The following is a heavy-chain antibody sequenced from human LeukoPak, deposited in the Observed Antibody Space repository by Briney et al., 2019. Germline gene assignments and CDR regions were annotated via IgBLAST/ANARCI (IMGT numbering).Heavy chain of an antibody. CDR1: GGSIRSYF. J-gene: IGHJ4*02. V-gene: IGHV4-4*07. Sequence: SETLSLTCSVSGGSIRSYFWSWIRQPAGKGLEWNGRIYTRGSTDYNPSLRSRVSMSVDTSRNQFSLKLTSVTAADTAVYYCARESKSYDGSGYYHDYWGQGTLVAVSS. D-gene: IGHD3-22*01. CDR2: IYTRGST. CDR3: ARESKSYDGSGYYHDY.